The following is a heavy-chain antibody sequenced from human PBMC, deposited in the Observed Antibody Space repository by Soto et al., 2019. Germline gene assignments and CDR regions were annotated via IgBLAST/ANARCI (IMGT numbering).Heavy chain of an antibody. CDR1: GGSFSSYA. CDR3: ARGRMATINDAFDI. J-gene: IGHJ3*02. V-gene: IGHV1-69*01. D-gene: IGHD5-12*01. CDR2: IIPIFGTA. Sequence: QVQLVQSGAEVKKPGSSVKVSCKASGGSFSSYAISWVRQAPGQGLEWMGGIIPIFGTANYPQKFQGRVTITADESKSTAYMELSSLRSEDTAVYYCARGRMATINDAFDIWGQGTMVTVSS.